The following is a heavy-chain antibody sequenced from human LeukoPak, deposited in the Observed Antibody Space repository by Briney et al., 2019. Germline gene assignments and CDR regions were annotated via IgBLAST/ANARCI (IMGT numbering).Heavy chain of an antibody. CDR2: ISSSAGTI. Sequence: GGSLRLSCVASTFTFSNSYMSWIRQAPGKELEWISYISSSAGTIFYADSVEGRFTVSRDNTKNSLYLQMNALRADDTAVYYCARTIGTGPLGHFDYWGQGTLVTVSS. V-gene: IGHV3-11*01. J-gene: IGHJ4*02. D-gene: IGHD3/OR15-3a*01. CDR1: TFTFSNSY. CDR3: ARTIGTGPLGHFDY.